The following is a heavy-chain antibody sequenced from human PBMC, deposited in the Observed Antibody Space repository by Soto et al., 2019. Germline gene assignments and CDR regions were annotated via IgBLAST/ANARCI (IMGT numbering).Heavy chain of an antibody. CDR1: GFTFSSYS. CDR3: AKADVLRFLEWFFDY. J-gene: IGHJ4*02. V-gene: IGHV3-23*01. Sequence: GGSLRLSCAASGFTFSSYSMSWVRQAPGKGLEWVSAISGSGGSTYYADSVKGRFTISRDNSKNTLYLQMNSLRAEDTAVYYCAKADVLRFLEWFFDYWGQGTLVTVSS. D-gene: IGHD3-3*01. CDR2: ISGSGGST.